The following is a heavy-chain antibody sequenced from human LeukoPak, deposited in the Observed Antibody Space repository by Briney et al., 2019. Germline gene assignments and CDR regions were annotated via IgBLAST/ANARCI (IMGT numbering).Heavy chain of an antibody. CDR1: GHTFTSYG. V-gene: IGHV1-18*01. Sequence: ASVKVSCKAFGHTFTSYGISWLRQPPGQGLEWMGWISAYNGNTNYAQKLQGRVTMTTDTTTSTAYMELRSLRSDDTAVYYCARRSGWTLDYWGQGTLVTVS. CDR3: ARRSGWTLDY. D-gene: IGHD6-19*01. CDR2: ISAYNGNT. J-gene: IGHJ4*02.